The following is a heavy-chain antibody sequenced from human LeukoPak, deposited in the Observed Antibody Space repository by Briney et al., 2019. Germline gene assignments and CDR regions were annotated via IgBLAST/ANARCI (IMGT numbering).Heavy chain of an antibody. J-gene: IGHJ6*03. D-gene: IGHD4-17*01. Sequence: ASVKVSCKASGGTFSSYAISWVRQAPGQGLEWMGGIIPIFGTANYAQKFQGRVTITTDESTSTAYMELSSLRSEDTAVYYCARTGDYAGSSYYYYMDVWGKGTTVTVSS. CDR3: ARTGDYAGSSYYYYMDV. V-gene: IGHV1-69*05. CDR1: GGTFSSYA. CDR2: IIPIFGTA.